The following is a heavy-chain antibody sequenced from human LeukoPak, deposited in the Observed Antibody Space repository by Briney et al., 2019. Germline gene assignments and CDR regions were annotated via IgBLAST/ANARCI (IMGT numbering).Heavy chain of an antibody. J-gene: IGHJ4*02. CDR2: INAGNGNT. D-gene: IGHD3-22*01. V-gene: IGHV1-3*03. Sequence: ASVKVSCKASGYTFTGYYMHWVRQAPGQRLEWMGWINAGNGNTKYSQEFQGRVTITRDTSASTAYMELSSLRSEDMAVYYCARAGEDSSGYYNWGQGTLVTVSS. CDR1: GYTFTGYY. CDR3: ARAGEDSSGYYN.